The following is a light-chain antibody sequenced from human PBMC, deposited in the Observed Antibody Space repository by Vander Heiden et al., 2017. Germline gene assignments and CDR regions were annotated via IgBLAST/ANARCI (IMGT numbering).Light chain of an antibody. J-gene: IGLJ2*01. CDR3: QAWDSSTVV. Sequence: YELPHPPPVSVSLGQTASITCSGHSLGAEYACWHQHQPGQSAVLVIYQDRKRPSGLPERCSGSNSGNTATLTISGTQDMDEGDYYCQAWDSSTVVFGGGTKLTVL. CDR1: SLGAEY. CDR2: QDR. V-gene: IGLV3-1*01.